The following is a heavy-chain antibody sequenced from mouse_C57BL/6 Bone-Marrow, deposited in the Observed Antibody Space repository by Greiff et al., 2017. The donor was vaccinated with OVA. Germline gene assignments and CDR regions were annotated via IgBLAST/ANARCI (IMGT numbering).Heavy chain of an antibody. CDR3: ARDGPYGGAMDY. CDR1: GFTFSSYA. V-gene: IGHV5-4*01. J-gene: IGHJ4*01. D-gene: IGHD1-1*02. CDR2: ISDGGSDT. Sequence: EVQLVESGGGLVKPGGSLKLSCAASGFTFSSYAMSWVRQTPEKRLEWVANISDGGSDTYYPDNVKGRFTLSRDKAKNNLYLQMSHLKSEDTAMYYGARDGPYGGAMDYWGQGTSVTVSS.